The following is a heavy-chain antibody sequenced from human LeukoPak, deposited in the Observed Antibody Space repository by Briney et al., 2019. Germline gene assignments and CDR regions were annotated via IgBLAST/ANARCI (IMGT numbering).Heavy chain of an antibody. CDR1: GGSLHNYF. CDR3: ARALGGTRGSRIDY. J-gene: IGHJ4*02. CDR2: IYSGGST. D-gene: IGHD6-19*01. V-gene: IGHV4-4*07. Sequence: SETLSLTCTVSGGSLHNYFWSWIRQPAGKGLECIGHIYSGGSTNYNPSLRSRVTMSVDTSKNQFYLNLNSVTAADTAVYYCARALGGTRGSRIDYWGLGTLVTVSS.